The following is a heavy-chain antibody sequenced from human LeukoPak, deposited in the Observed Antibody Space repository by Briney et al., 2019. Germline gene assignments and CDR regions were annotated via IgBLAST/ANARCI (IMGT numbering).Heavy chain of an antibody. V-gene: IGHV3-23*05. CDR3: AKSPHYGLQVGAAYL. D-gene: IGHD1-26*01. Sequence: GGSLRLSCAASGFAFSRYDLAWVRQAPGKGLECVSSISRTVTATYYADSVKGRFTISRDNSKDTLYLQMNDLRVDDTAVYYCAKSPHYGLQVGAAYLWGRGTLVTVSS. J-gene: IGHJ4*02. CDR2: ISRTVTAT. CDR1: GFAFSRYD.